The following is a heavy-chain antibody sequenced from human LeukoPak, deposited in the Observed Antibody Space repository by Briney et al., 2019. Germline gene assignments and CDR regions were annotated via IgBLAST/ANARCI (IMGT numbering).Heavy chain of an antibody. CDR1: GYTLTGYY. D-gene: IGHD5-18*01. Sequence: ASVKVSCKASGYTLTGYYMHWVRQAPGQGLECMGWINPNSGDTHYAQKFQGRVTMTRDTSISTAYMELSRLRSDDTAVYYCARDQGRGYSYGLYYFDYWGQGTLVTVPS. CDR2: INPNSGDT. V-gene: IGHV1-2*02. J-gene: IGHJ4*02. CDR3: ARDQGRGYSYGLYYFDY.